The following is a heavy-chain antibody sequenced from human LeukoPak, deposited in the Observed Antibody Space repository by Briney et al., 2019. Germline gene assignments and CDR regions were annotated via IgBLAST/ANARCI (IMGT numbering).Heavy chain of an antibody. CDR1: GFTFSDYY. J-gene: IGHJ4*02. D-gene: IGHD3-22*01. V-gene: IGHV3-11*04. CDR3: ARVVYDSSGRFDY. CDR2: ISSSGSII. Sequence: GGSLRLSRAASGFTFSDYYMTWIRQAPGKGLEWVSYISSSGSIIYYADSVKGRFIISRDNAKNSLYLQMNSLRAEDTAVYFCARVVYDSSGRFDYWGQGTLVTVSS.